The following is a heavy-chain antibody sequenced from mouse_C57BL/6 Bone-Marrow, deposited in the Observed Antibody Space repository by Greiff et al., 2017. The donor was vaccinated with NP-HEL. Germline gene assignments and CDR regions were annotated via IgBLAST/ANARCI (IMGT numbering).Heavy chain of an antibody. CDR1: GFTFSDYY. J-gene: IGHJ4*01. CDR3: AREGGLRRRTYAMDY. V-gene: IGHV5-16*01. Sequence: EVMLVESEGGLVQPGSSMKLSCTASGFTFSDYYMAWVRQVPEKGLEWVANINYDGSSTYYLDSLKSRFIISRDNAKNILYLQMGSLKSEDTATYYCAREGGLRRRTYAMDYWGQGTSVTVSS. CDR2: INYDGSST. D-gene: IGHD2-4*01.